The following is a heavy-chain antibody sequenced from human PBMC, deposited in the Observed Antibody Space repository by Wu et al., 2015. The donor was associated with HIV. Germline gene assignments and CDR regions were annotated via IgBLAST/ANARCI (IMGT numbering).Heavy chain of an antibody. CDR3: ARCPPTTSGGRGNYYYYMDV. CDR2: IIPIFATT. J-gene: IGHJ6*03. CDR1: GGTVSSYA. D-gene: IGHD1-26*01. Sequence: QVQLVQSGAEVKKPGSSVKVSCKASGGTVSSYAISWVRQAPGQGLEWMGGIIPIFATTNYAQKFQGRVTIIADESTNTAYMELSSLRSEDTAIYYCARCPPTTSGGRGNYYYYMDVWGKGPRSPSP. V-gene: IGHV1-69*12.